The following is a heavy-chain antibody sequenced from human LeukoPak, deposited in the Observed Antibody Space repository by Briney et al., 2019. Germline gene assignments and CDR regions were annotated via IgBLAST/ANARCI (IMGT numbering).Heavy chain of an antibody. V-gene: IGHV4-59*01. J-gene: IGHJ4*02. CDR2: IYYSGAT. CDR1: GGSISTYY. Sequence: SETLSLTCTVSGGSISTYYWNWIRQPPGKRLEWIGYIYYSGATNYNPSLKSRVTISVDTSKNQFSLKLSSVTAADTAVYYCARGVYIAAAQYGFWGQGTLVTVSS. CDR3: ARGVYIAAAQYGF. D-gene: IGHD6-13*01.